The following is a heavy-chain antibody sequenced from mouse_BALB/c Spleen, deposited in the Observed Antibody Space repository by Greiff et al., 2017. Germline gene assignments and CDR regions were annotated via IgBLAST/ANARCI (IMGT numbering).Heavy chain of an antibody. CDR2: INPSNGGT. Sequence: QVQLKQPGAELVKPGASVKLSCKASGYTFTSYYMYWVKQRPGQGLEWIGGINPSNGGTNFNEKFKSKATLTVDKSSSTAYMQLSSLTSEDSAVYYCTRSTATFDYWGQGTTLTVSS. V-gene: IGHV1S81*02. CDR3: TRSTATFDY. J-gene: IGHJ2*01. CDR1: GYTFTSYY. D-gene: IGHD1-2*01.